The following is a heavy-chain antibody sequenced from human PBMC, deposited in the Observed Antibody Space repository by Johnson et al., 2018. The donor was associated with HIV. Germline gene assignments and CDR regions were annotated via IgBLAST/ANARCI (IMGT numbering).Heavy chain of an antibody. CDR2: ISSNGGST. J-gene: IGHJ3*02. D-gene: IGHD5-24*01. CDR3: AREMATICPQNFCDAFDI. CDR1: GFTFSSYA. V-gene: IGHV3-64*01. Sequence: VQLLESGGGLVQPGGSLRLSCAASGFTFSSYAMHWVRQAPGKGLEYVSAISSNGGSTYYANSVKGRFTISRDNSKNTMYLQMNSLRAEDTAVYYCAREMATICPQNFCDAFDIWGQGTMVTVYS.